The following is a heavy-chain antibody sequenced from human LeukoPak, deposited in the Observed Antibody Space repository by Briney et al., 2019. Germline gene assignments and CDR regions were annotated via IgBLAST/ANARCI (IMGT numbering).Heavy chain of an antibody. CDR3: ARGRGYYYASSGYYAYFDY. J-gene: IGHJ4*02. CDR2: IYYSGST. Sequence: SETLSLTCTVSGGSISSSSYYWGWIRQPPGKGLEWIGSIYYSGSTYYNPSLKSRVTISVDTSKNQFSLKLSSVTAADTAVYYCARGRGYYYASSGYYAYFDYWGQGTLVTVSS. V-gene: IGHV4-39*01. D-gene: IGHD3-22*01. CDR1: GGSISSSSYY.